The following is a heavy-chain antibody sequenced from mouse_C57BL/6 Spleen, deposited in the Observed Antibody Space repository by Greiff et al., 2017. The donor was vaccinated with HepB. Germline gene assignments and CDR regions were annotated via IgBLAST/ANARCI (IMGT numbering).Heavy chain of an antibody. CDR1: GFTFSNYW. Sequence: EVKLQESGGGLVQPGGSMKLSCVASGFTFSNYWMYWVRQSPEKGLEWVAQIRLKSDNYATHYAESVKGRFTISRDDSKSSVYLQMNNLRAEDTGIYYCTGGESGSSYNWYFDVWGTGTTVTVSS. CDR2: IRLKSDNYAT. J-gene: IGHJ1*03. D-gene: IGHD1-1*01. CDR3: TGGESGSSYNWYFDV. V-gene: IGHV6-3*01.